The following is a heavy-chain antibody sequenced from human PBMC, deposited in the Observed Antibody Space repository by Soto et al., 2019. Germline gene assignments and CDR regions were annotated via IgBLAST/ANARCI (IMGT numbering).Heavy chain of an antibody. CDR3: AKDSWAIFGVPAGEYYAMDV. D-gene: IGHD3-3*01. Sequence: GGSLRLSCVASGFTFENYAMSWVRQAPGKGLEWVSAISGSGGTTYYSDSVKGRFTISRDNSKNTVYLQMNDLRVEDAAEYFCAKDSWAIFGVPAGEYYAMDVWGQGTTVTVSS. CDR2: ISGSGGTT. CDR1: GFTFENYA. J-gene: IGHJ6*02. V-gene: IGHV3-23*01.